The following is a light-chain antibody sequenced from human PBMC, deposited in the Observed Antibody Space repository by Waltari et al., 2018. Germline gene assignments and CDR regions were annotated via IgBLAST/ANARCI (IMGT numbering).Light chain of an antibody. J-gene: IGKJ1*01. CDR3: QHYVRLPVT. V-gene: IGKV3-20*01. CDR2: DAS. Sequence: EIVLTQSPGTVSLSPGDTATFSCWASQSVRLTLAWYQQKPGQAPRLLIYDASSRATGIPDRFSGSGSGTDFSLTITRLEPEDFAMYYCQHYVRLPVTFGQGTRVEIK. CDR1: QSVRLT.